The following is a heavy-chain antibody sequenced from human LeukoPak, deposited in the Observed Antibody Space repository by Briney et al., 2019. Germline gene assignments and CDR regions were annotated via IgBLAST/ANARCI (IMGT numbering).Heavy chain of an antibody. CDR3: AKDYYDSSGPPSGLDY. V-gene: IGHV3-23*01. D-gene: IGHD3-22*01. CDR2: ISGSGGST. CDR1: GFTFSSHA. Sequence: GGSLRLSCAASGFTFSSHAMSWVRQAPGKGLEWVSAISGSGGSTYYADSVKGRFTISRDNSKNTLYLQMNSLRAEDTAVYYCAKDYYDSSGPPSGLDYWGQGTLVTVSS. J-gene: IGHJ4*02.